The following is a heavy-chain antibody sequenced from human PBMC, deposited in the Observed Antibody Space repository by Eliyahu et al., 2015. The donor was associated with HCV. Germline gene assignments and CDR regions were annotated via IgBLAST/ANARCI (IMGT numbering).Heavy chain of an antibody. CDR2: IYYSGST. V-gene: IGHV4-59*01. Sequence: QVQLQESGPGLVKPSETLSLTCTVSGGSISSYYWSWIRQPPGKGLEWIGYIYYSGSTNYNPSLKSRVTISVDTSKNQFSLKLSSVTAADTAVYYCARDVEDFWSGYPYWYFDLWDRGTLVTVSS. CDR3: ARDVEDFWSGYPYWYFDL. J-gene: IGHJ2*01. CDR1: GGSISSYY. D-gene: IGHD3-3*01.